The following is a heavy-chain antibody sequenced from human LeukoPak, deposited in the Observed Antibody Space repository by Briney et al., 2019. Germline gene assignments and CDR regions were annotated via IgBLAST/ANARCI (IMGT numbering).Heavy chain of an antibody. D-gene: IGHD5-12*01. CDR3: ARVVYSGRIDY. CDR1: GGSVSSSSYQ. Sequence: PSETLSLTCTVSGGSVSSSSYQWGWIRQPPGKGLEWIGSIYYSGRTYYNPSLASRVTMSVDTSKNQFSLKLSSVTAADTAVYYCARVVYSGRIDYWGQGTLVTVSS. CDR2: IYYSGRT. V-gene: IGHV4-39*07. J-gene: IGHJ4*02.